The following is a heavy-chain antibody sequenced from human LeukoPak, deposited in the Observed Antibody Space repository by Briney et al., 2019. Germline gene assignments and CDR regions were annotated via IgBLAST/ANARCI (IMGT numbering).Heavy chain of an antibody. CDR2: IYYSGST. J-gene: IGHJ4*02. Sequence: SGTLSLTCTVSGGSISSYYWSWIRQPPGKGLQWIGYIYYSGSTNYNPSLKSRVTISVDTSKNQFSLRLTSVTAADTAVYYCARSLAYGDSDYWGQGTLVTVSS. CDR1: GGSISSYY. D-gene: IGHD4-17*01. V-gene: IGHV4-59*01. CDR3: ARSLAYGDSDY.